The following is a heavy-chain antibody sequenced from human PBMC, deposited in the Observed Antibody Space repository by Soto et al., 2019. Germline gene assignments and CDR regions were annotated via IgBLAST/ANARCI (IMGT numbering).Heavy chain of an antibody. Sequence: GSLRLSCAASGFTFSSYRMNWVRQAPGKGLEWVSSISRNSDYLYYSDSVKGRFIISRDNAITSLYLNMNSLRAEDTAVYYCEVVGAYFGEFNYSDYCGQGALVTVSS. J-gene: IGHJ4*02. D-gene: IGHD3-10*01. CDR2: ISRNSDYL. CDR1: GFTFSSYR. CDR3: EVVGAYFGEFNYSDY. V-gene: IGHV3-21*01.